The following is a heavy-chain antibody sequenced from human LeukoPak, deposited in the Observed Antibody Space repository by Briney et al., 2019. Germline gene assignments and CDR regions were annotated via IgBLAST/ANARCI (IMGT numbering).Heavy chain of an antibody. J-gene: IGHJ4*02. Sequence: GGSLRLSCAASGFTFSSYAMSWVRQAPGKGLEWVSAISGSGGSTYYADSVKGRFTISRDNSKNTLYLQMNSLRAEDTAVYYCAKDFYYDSSGYYYEVGYHFDYWGQGTLVTVSS. CDR3: AKDFYYDSSGYYYEVGYHFDY. V-gene: IGHV3-23*01. CDR1: GFTFSSYA. D-gene: IGHD3-22*01. CDR2: ISGSGGST.